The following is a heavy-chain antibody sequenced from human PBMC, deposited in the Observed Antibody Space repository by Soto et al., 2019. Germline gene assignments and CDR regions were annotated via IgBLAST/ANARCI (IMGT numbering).Heavy chain of an antibody. V-gene: IGHV1-69*01. CDR2: ITLVFGTA. CDR1: GGTFMTYT. Sequence: QVQLVQSGAEVKKPGSSVKVSCKASGGTFMTYTISWVRQAPGQWLEWMGGITLVFGTADYAQKFQGRVTITADESTGTVYMELSGLRSEDTAVYYCAREGGAPGAYDHWGQGNLVSVSS. D-gene: IGHD7-27*01. J-gene: IGHJ4*02. CDR3: AREGGAPGAYDH.